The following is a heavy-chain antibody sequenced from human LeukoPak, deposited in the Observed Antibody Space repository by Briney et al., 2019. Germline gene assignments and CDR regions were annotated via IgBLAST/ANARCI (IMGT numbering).Heavy chain of an antibody. Sequence: PSETLSPTCTVSGVSISTYYWSWIRQPPGKGLEWIGYIYSSGTTNYNPSLKSRVTISIDTSKNEFSLRLTSVTAADTAVYYCAREANYYGSGSYFEGTFDYWGQGSLVTVSS. J-gene: IGHJ4*02. CDR1: GVSISTYY. V-gene: IGHV4-59*01. CDR2: IYSSGTT. D-gene: IGHD3-10*01. CDR3: AREANYYGSGSYFEGTFDY.